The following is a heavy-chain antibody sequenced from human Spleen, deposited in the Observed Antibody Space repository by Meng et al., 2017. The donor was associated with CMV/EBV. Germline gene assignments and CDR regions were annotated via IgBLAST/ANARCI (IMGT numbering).Heavy chain of an antibody. Sequence: ESLKISCAASGFTFSSYAMSWIRQPPGKGLEWIGEINHSGSTNYNPSLKSRVTISVDTSKNQFSLKLSSVTAADTAVYHCARVNGYWKGYFDCWGQGTLVTVSS. CDR1: GFTFSSYA. J-gene: IGHJ4*02. V-gene: IGHV4-34*01. CDR3: ARVNGYWKGYFDC. CDR2: INHSGST. D-gene: IGHD6-13*01.